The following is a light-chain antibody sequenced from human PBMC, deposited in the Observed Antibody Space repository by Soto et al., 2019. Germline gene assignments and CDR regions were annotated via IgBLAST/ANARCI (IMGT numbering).Light chain of an antibody. J-gene: IGLJ2*01. V-gene: IGLV2-23*01. Sequence: QSALTQPASVSGSPGQSITISCTATSSGCSHVSWYQQHPGKAPKLIIHEDTQRPSGVSDRFSGSRSGNTASLTVSGLRAEDEADYYCCLCGGMVFGGGTKLTVL. CDR1: SSGCSH. CDR2: EDT. CDR3: CLCGGMV.